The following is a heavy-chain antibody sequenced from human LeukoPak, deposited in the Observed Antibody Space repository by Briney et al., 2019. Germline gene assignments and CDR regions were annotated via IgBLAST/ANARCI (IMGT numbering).Heavy chain of an antibody. D-gene: IGHD3-9*01. J-gene: IGHJ4*02. Sequence: ASVKVSCKASGGTFSSYAISWVRQAPGQGLEWMGGIIPIFGTANYAQKFQGRVTITADESTSTAYMELSSLRSEDTAVYYCARRVILTGYGLCYFDYWAQGTLVTVSS. CDR2: IIPIFGTA. CDR3: ARRVILTGYGLCYFDY. V-gene: IGHV1-69*13. CDR1: GGTFSSYA.